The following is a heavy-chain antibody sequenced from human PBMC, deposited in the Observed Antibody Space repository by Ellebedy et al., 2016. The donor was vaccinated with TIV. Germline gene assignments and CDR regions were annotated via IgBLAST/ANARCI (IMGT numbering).Heavy chain of an antibody. CDR3: AKNTGGYYYYGMDV. J-gene: IGHJ6*02. CDR1: GYTFTSYG. V-gene: IGHV1-18*01. Sequence: AASVKVSCKASGYTFTSYGISWVRQAPGQGLDWMGWISAYNGNTNYAQKLQGRVTMTPDTSTSTAYMELRSRRSTDPAVYYCAKNTGGYYYYGMDVWGQGTTVTVSS. D-gene: IGHD7-27*01. CDR2: ISAYNGNT.